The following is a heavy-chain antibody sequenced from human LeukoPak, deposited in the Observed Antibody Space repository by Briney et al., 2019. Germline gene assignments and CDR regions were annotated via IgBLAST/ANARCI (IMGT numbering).Heavy chain of an antibody. CDR3: AASYYYYSSGPRPYYFDF. CDR1: GGSISSSNYY. CDR2: IYYSGNT. D-gene: IGHD3-22*01. Sequence: SSETLSLTCTVSGGSISSSNYYWGWIRQPPGKGLEWIGSIYYSGNTYYNPSLKSRVTISVDTSKNQFSLRLSSVTAADTAVYYCAASYYYYSSGPRPYYFDFWGQGTLVTVSS. V-gene: IGHV4-39*01. J-gene: IGHJ4*02.